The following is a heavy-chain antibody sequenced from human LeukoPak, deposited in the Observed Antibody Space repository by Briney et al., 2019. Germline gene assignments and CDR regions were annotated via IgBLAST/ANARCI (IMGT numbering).Heavy chain of an antibody. J-gene: IGHJ4*02. V-gene: IGHV1-2*06. CDR1: GYPFTAYY. Sequence: ASVKVSCKASGYPFTAYYIHWVRQAPGQGLEWVGRFNSNSGSANYAQKFQGRVTMTRDTSISTAYMELNRLRSDDTAVYYCARGYCTSSICYLFDYWGQGTLVTVSS. D-gene: IGHD2-2*01. CDR2: FNSNSGSA. CDR3: ARGYCTSSICYLFDY.